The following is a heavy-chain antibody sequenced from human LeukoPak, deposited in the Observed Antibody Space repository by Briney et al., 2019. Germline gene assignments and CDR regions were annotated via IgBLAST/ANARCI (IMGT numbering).Heavy chain of an antibody. Sequence: SETLSLTCAVSGGSISSSHHYWGWIRQPPGKGLEWIASIYSSGSAYYNPSLRTRVTISVDTSKNQFSLKLSSVTAADTAVYYCARELLGAFDIWGQGTMVTVSS. CDR3: ARELLGAFDI. CDR2: IYSSGSA. CDR1: GGSISSSHHY. J-gene: IGHJ3*02. V-gene: IGHV4-39*02. D-gene: IGHD1-26*01.